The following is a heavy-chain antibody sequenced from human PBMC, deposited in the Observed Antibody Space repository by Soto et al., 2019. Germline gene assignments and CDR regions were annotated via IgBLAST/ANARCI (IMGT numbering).Heavy chain of an antibody. D-gene: IGHD1-1*01. CDR3: ASVLEQTYAAFDI. Sequence: GGSLRLSCAASGFTFSSYWMSWVRQAPGKGLEWVANIKRSGSEKYYVDSVKGRFTISRDNAKNSLYLQMNSLRAEDTAVYYCASVLEQTYAAFDIWGQGTMVTVSS. V-gene: IGHV3-7*01. CDR2: IKRSGSEK. CDR1: GFTFSSYW. J-gene: IGHJ3*02.